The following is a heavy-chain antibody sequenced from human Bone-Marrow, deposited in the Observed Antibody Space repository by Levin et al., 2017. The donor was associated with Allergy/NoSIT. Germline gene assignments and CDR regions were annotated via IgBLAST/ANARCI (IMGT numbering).Heavy chain of an antibody. D-gene: IGHD3-9*01. CDR3: ARDPGDILTGYRNWFDP. J-gene: IGHJ5*02. CDR1: GFTFSSYW. V-gene: IGHV3-74*01. Sequence: GESLKISCAASGFTFSSYWMHWVRQAPGKGLVWVSRINSDGSSTSYADSVKGRFTISRDNAKNTLYLQMNSLRAEDTAVYYCARDPGDILTGYRNWFDPWGQGTLVTVSS. CDR2: INSDGSST.